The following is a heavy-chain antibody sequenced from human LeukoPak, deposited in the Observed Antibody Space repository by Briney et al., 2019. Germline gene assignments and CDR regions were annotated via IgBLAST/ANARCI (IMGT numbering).Heavy chain of an antibody. J-gene: IGHJ5*02. CDR3: ARDAVLLWFGELFHNWFDP. CDR1: GGSISSSSYY. Sequence: SETLSLTCTVSGGSISSSSYYWGWIRQPPGKGLEWNGSIYYSGSTYYNPSLTSRVTISVDTSKTQFSLELSSVTAADTAVYYCARDAVLLWFGELFHNWFDPWGQGTLVTVSS. D-gene: IGHD3-10*01. V-gene: IGHV4-39*07. CDR2: IYYSGST.